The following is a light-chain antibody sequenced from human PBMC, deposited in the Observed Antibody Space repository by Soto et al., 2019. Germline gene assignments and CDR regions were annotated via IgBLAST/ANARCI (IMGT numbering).Light chain of an antibody. V-gene: IGKV3-20*01. J-gene: IGKJ1*01. CDR2: SAS. CDR3: QQYGSSPRT. CDR1: QSVSANN. Sequence: EIVLTQSPGTLSLSPGERATLSCRASQSVSANNLAWYQQKAGQAPRLLIYSASSRATGIPDRFSGSGSGTDFTLTISRLEPEDLAVYYCQQYGSSPRTFGRGTKVEI.